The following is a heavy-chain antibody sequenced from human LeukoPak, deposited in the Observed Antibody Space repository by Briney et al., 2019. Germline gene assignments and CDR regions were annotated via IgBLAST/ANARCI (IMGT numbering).Heavy chain of an antibody. V-gene: IGHV3-21*01. CDR1: GFTFSSYS. Sequence: GGSLRLSRAASGFTFSSYSMNWVRQAPGKGLEWVSSISSSSSYIYYADSVKGRFTISRDNAKNSLYLQMNSLRAEDTAVYYCARDLRGGYNPYFDYWGQGTLVTVSS. CDR3: ARDLRGGYNPYFDY. D-gene: IGHD5-24*01. J-gene: IGHJ4*02. CDR2: ISSSSSYI.